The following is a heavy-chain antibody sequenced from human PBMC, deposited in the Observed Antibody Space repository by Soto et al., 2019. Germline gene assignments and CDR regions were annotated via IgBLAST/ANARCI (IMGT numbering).Heavy chain of an antibody. CDR2: TSYDGSTE. V-gene: IGHV3-30*03. CDR3: ARSDVDCSGGTCFSFGFDY. CDR1: GFVFSKYG. J-gene: IGHJ4*01. Sequence: QVQLVESGGGLVQPGGSLRLSCTASGFVFSKYGMHWVRQAPGKGREWVAVTSYDGSTEFYEESVKGRFTVSRDNYENPLYLQMNSLRVGDTAVYFCARSDVDCSGGTCFSFGFDYWGQGTPVTVSS. D-gene: IGHD2-15*01.